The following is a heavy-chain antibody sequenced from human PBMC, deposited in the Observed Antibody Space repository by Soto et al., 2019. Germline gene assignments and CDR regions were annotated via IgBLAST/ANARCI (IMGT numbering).Heavy chain of an antibody. D-gene: IGHD1-7*01. CDR3: ASRDPGTSVDY. V-gene: IGHV4-4*02. J-gene: IGHJ4*02. CDR2: IYRTGST. CDR1: GGSFTSNNW. Sequence: PSETLSLTCAVSGGSFTSNNWWTWVRQPPGQGLEWIGEIYRTGSTNYNPSLKSRVTVSLDKSENQFSLKVTSLTAADTAVYYCASRDPGTSVDYWGQGTLVTVSS.